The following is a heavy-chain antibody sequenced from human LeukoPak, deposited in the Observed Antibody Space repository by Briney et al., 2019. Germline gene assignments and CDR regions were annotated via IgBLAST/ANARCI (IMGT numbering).Heavy chain of an antibody. Sequence: GASVKVSCKASGYTFRGYYMHWVRQAPGQGLEWMGWINPNSGGTNYAQKFQGRVTMTRDTSISTAYMELSRLRSDDTAVYYCARDRGYYDPTFDYWGQGTLVTVSS. J-gene: IGHJ4*02. D-gene: IGHD3-22*01. V-gene: IGHV1-2*02. CDR1: GYTFRGYY. CDR2: INPNSGGT. CDR3: ARDRGYYDPTFDY.